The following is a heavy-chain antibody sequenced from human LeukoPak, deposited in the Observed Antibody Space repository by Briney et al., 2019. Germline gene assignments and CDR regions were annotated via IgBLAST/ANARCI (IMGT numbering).Heavy chain of an antibody. D-gene: IGHD5-24*01. J-gene: IGHJ4*02. V-gene: IGHV4-4*09. CDR1: GGSISSYY. CDR2: IYTSGST. Sequence: SETLSLTCTVSGGSISSYYWSWIRQPPGKGLEWIGYIYTSGSTNYNPSLKSRVTISVDTSKNQFSLKLSSVTAADTAVYYCASHSRDGYIDYWGQGTLVTVSS. CDR3: ASHSRDGYIDY.